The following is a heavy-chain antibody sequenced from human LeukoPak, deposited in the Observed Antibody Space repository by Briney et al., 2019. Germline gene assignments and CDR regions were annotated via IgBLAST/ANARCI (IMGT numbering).Heavy chain of an antibody. CDR2: GSDIGGT. CDR3: AKNGQSGFSFDP. Sequence: SETLSLTCAVYGGSLNGHYWSWIRQSPGKGLEWIGEGSDIGGTKFNPSLKSRVSISADTSKNQFSLKLTSMTAADTAVYYCAKNGQSGFSFDPWGQGTLVTVSS. V-gene: IGHV4-34*01. CDR1: GGSLNGHY. J-gene: IGHJ5*02. D-gene: IGHD3-3*01.